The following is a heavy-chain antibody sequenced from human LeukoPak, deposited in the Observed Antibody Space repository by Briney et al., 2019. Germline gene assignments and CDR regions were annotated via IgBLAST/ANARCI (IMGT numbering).Heavy chain of an antibody. CDR3: ARAASYGNFDY. D-gene: IGHD1-26*01. V-gene: IGHV4-34*01. Sequence: SETLSLTCAVYGGSFSGYYWSWIRQPPGKGLEWIGEINHSGSTNYNPSLKSRVTISVDTSKNQFSLKLSSATAADTAVYYCARAASYGNFDYWGQGTLVTVSS. CDR1: GGSFSGYY. CDR2: INHSGST. J-gene: IGHJ4*02.